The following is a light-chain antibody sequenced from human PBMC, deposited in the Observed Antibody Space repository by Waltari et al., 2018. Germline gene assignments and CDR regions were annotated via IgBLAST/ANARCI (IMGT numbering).Light chain of an antibody. Sequence: QSVLTQPPSASGTPGQRVTISCSGGSSNIGSNTVNWYQQLPGTAPKLLIYTTGQRPSGCPDRFAGSKSGTSASLAISGLQSEDEADYYCAAWDDSLTGSVVFGGGTKLTVL. V-gene: IGLV1-44*01. CDR3: AAWDDSLTGSVV. J-gene: IGLJ2*01. CDR2: TTG. CDR1: SSNIGSNT.